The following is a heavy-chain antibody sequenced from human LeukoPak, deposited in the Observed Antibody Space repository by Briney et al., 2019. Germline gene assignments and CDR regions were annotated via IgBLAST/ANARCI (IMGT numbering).Heavy chain of an antibody. J-gene: IGHJ4*02. D-gene: IGHD4-17*01. CDR1: GFPFSTSA. CDR3: ARTFGDYAHLDY. Sequence: GSLRLSFAASGFPFSTSAMTWVRPAPGKGLEWVSAISGRTTTTYYTGSLKGRFIISRDNSRNTLYLQMNTLRADDTAVYYCARTFGDYAHLDYWGQGTLVTVSS. V-gene: IGHV3-23*01. CDR2: ISGRTTTT.